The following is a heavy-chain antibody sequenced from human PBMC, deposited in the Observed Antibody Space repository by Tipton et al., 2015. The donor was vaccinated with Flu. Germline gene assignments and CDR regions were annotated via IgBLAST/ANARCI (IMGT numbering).Heavy chain of an antibody. CDR2: VSFRGDT. D-gene: IGHD5-12*01. Sequence: TLSLTCTVSGGSINNYYWSWVRQPPGKGLEYIGYVSFRGDTNYNPSLKTRVTTSVDTSKNQFFLKLTSVTAADTAVYYCARSADIGVYRYGTDVWGQGTTVTVSS. CDR1: GGSINNYY. V-gene: IGHV4-59*07. CDR3: ARSADIGVYRYGTDV. J-gene: IGHJ6*02.